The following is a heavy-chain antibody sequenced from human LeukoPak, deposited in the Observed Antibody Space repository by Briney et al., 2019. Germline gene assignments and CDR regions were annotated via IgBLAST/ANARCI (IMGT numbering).Heavy chain of an antibody. D-gene: IGHD2-2*01. J-gene: IGHJ6*02. CDR2: ISYDRSNK. CDR1: GFTFSSYG. V-gene: IGHV3-30*18. CDR3: AKDPGYCSSTSCYWGYYYYYGMDV. Sequence: GGSLRLSCAASGFTFSSYGMHWVRQAPGKGLEWVAVISYDRSNKYYADSVKGRFTISRDNSKNTLYLQMNSLRAEDTAVYYCAKDPGYCSSTSCYWGYYYYYGMDVWGQGTTVTVSS.